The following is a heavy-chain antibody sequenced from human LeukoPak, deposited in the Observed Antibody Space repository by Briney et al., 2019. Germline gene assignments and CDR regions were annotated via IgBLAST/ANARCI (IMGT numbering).Heavy chain of an antibody. CDR3: AKDLNPGSYPTDAFDL. CDR2: ISWNSDKV. J-gene: IGHJ3*01. CDR1: GFTFGDFA. D-gene: IGHD3-10*01. V-gene: IGHV3-9*01. Sequence: GGSLRLSCAASGFTFGDFAMHWVRQLPGGGLEWVSGISWNSDKVDYVDSVEGRFTISRDNAKNSLYLQINSLRVEDTALYYCAKDLNPGSYPTDAFDLWGQGTMVTVCS.